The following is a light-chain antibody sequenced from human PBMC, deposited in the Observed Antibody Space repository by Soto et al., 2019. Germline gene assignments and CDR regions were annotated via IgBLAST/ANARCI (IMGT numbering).Light chain of an antibody. V-gene: IGKV3-15*01. J-gene: IGKJ5*01. CDR3: QQYNNWHFST. Sequence: EIVMTQSPATLSVSPGERATLSCRASQSVRGNLAWYQQKPGQSPRLLIYGASSRATGIPVRFSGSGSGTEFTLTISSLQYEDFAVYYCQQYNNWHFSTFGQGTRLEIK. CDR1: QSVRGN. CDR2: GAS.